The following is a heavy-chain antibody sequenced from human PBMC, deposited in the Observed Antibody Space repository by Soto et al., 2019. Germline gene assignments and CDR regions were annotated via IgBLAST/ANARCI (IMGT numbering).Heavy chain of an antibody. CDR2: INLNSGRT. CDR1: GYPFTTYD. Sequence: ASVKVSCKASGYPFTTYDISWVRQAAGQGLEWMGWINLNSGRTDYAQRFQGGVTMTRNTSLKLSSVTAADTAVYYCARGYGSGSYLYWGQGTLVTVSS. CDR3: ARGYGSGSYLY. V-gene: IGHV1-8*01. D-gene: IGHD3-10*01. J-gene: IGHJ4*02.